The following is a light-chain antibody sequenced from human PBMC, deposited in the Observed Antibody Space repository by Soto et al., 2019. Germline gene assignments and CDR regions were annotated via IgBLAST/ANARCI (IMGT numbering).Light chain of an antibody. V-gene: IGLV2-14*01. CDR3: TSCTNSGTWV. J-gene: IGLJ3*02. Sequence: QSVLTQPASVSGSPGRSITISCAGTSSDVGGYNYVSWYQQHPDKAPKLMIYEVINRPSGVSNRFSGSKSGNTASLTISGLQAEDEADYYCTSCTNSGTWVFGGGTKLTVL. CDR1: SSDVGGYNY. CDR2: EVI.